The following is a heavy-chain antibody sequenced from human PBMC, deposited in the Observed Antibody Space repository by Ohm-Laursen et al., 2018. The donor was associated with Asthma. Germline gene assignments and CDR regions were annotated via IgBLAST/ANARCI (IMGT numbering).Heavy chain of an antibody. CDR2: IYYSGST. CDR1: GGSVSSGSYY. D-gene: IGHD3-10*01. Sequence: SDTLSLTCTVSGGSVSSGSYYWSWIRQPPGKGLEWIGYIYYSGSTNYNPSLKSRVTISVDTSKNQFSLNLSSVTAADTALYYCARDGRLRGSFDYWGQGTLVTVSS. CDR3: ARDGRLRGSFDY. J-gene: IGHJ4*02. V-gene: IGHV4-61*01.